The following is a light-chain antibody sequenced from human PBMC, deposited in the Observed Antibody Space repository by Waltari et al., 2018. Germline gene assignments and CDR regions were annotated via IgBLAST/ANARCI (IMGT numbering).Light chain of an antibody. CDR2: QDA. V-gene: IGLV3-1*01. CDR1: QLGRTY. J-gene: IGLJ2*01. Sequence: SYDLTPQPSVSVSPGQTASITCSGRQLGRTYVCWYQQKAGQTPELVMSQDAKRPSGIAERFSGSNSGNTATLTISGTQAMDEEDYFCRAWDGNALIFGGGTKLTVL. CDR3: RAWDGNALI.